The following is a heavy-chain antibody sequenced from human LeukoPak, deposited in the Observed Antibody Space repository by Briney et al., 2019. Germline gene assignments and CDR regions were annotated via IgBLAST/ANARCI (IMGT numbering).Heavy chain of an antibody. V-gene: IGHV4-34*01. CDR3: ASGGSTTTYHYFYYLDF. CDR1: GGSFSGYY. Sequence: PSQSLSLTCAVYGGSFSGYYWSWIRHPPGKGLEWIREINHSGSTNYNPSLKSRVTISVDTSNHQVSLNLSSVNAADTAVYYCASGGSTTTYHYFYYLDFWGKGTTVTVSS. D-gene: IGHD2/OR15-2a*01. J-gene: IGHJ6*03. CDR2: INHSGST.